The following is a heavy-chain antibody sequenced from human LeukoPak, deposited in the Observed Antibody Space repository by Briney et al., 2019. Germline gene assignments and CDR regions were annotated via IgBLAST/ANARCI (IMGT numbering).Heavy chain of an antibody. CDR3: ARDKSFDY. CDR2: LNWNGANT. V-gene: IGHV3-20*04. Sequence: GGSLRLSCAASGFTFSSYGMSWVRQAPGKGLEWVSGLNWNGANTGYADSVKGRFTISRDNAKKSLYLQMNSLRAEDTALYFCARDKSFDYWGQGTLVTVSS. J-gene: IGHJ4*02. CDR1: GFTFSSYG.